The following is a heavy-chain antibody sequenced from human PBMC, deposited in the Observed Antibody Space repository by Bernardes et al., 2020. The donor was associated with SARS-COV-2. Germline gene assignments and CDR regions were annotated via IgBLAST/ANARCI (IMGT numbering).Heavy chain of an antibody. Sequence: SETLSLTCTVSGGSISSGDYYWSWIRQPPGKGLEWIGYIYYSGSTYYNPSLKSRVTISADTSKNQFSLKLSSVTAADTAVYYCARTLSASSSWLSFAFDIWGQGTMVTVSS. CDR2: IYYSGST. J-gene: IGHJ3*02. CDR3: ARTLSASSSWLSFAFDI. D-gene: IGHD6-13*01. V-gene: IGHV4-30-4*01. CDR1: GGSISSGDYY.